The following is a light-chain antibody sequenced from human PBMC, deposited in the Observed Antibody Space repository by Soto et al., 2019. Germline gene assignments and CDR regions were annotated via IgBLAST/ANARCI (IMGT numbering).Light chain of an antibody. CDR3: CSYAGSNSVI. CDR2: EVR. CDR1: SSDVGTYNL. J-gene: IGLJ2*01. Sequence: QSALTQPASVSGSPGQSITISCTGASSDVGTYNLVSWYQPHPGKATKLIIYEVRKRPSGLSNRFSGSKSGNTASLTISGLQAEDEADYYCCSYAGSNSVIFGGGTKLTVL. V-gene: IGLV2-23*02.